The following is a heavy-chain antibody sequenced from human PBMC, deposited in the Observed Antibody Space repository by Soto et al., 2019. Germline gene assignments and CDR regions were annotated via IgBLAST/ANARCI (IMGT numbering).Heavy chain of an antibody. CDR1: GGSISSGGYY. D-gene: IGHD2-2*02. CDR2: IYYSGST. CDR3: ARYCSSTSCYIGLDY. V-gene: IGHV4-31*03. J-gene: IGHJ4*02. Sequence: SETLSLTCTVSGGSISSGGYYWSWIRQHPGKGLEWIGYIYYSGSTYYNPSLKSRVTISVDTSKNQFSLKLSSVTAADAAVYYCARYCSSTSCYIGLDYWGQGTLVTVSS.